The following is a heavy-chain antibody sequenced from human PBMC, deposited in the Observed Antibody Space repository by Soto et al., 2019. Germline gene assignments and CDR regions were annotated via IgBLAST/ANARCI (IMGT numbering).Heavy chain of an antibody. CDR3: AISGSPLYYYGMDV. J-gene: IGHJ6*02. CDR1: GFTFSSYS. V-gene: IGHV3-48*02. Sequence: PGGSLRLSCAASGFTFSSYSMNWVRQAPGKGLEWVSYISSSSSTIYYADSVKGRFTISRDNAKNSLYLQMNSLRDEDTAVYYCAISGSPLYYYGMDVWGPGTAVTLSS. D-gene: IGHD1-26*01. CDR2: ISSSSSTI.